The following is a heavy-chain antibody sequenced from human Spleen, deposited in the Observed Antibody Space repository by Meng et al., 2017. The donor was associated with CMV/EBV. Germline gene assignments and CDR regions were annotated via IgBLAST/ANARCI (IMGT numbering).Heavy chain of an antibody. Sequence: GSLKISCATSGFTFSNYGMSWVRQAPGKGLEWVSVIYSGENDAHSADSVKGRFTISRDNSTDTLYLQMNSLRAEDTAVYYCAGLGGNSGGFDYWGQGTLVTVSS. CDR1: GFTFSNYG. V-gene: IGHV3-23*03. CDR3: AGLGGNSGGFDY. J-gene: IGHJ4*02. CDR2: IYSGENDA. D-gene: IGHD4-23*01.